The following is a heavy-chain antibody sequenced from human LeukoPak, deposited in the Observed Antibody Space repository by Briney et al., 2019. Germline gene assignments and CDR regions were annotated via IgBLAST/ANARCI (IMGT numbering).Heavy chain of an antibody. J-gene: IGHJ4*02. V-gene: IGHV3-33*01. CDR3: ARDAQRGFDYSNSLQY. CDR2: NWSDGTNR. Sequence: PGSPLRLFCAASGFTFRHYGMHGLPQSPGKAVEWVAVNWSDGTNRYYADSVKGRFTISRDDSGNTAYLQMDSLRPEDTGVYFCARDAQRGFDYSNSLQYWGQGTPVTVST. D-gene: IGHD4-11*01. CDR1: GFTFRHYG.